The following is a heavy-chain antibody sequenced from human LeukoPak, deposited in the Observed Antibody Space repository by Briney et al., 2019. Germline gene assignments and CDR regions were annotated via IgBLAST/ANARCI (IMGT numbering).Heavy chain of an antibody. CDR1: GGSISSHY. Sequence: SETLSLTCTVSGGSISSHYWSWIRQPPAKGLEWIGYIYYSGSTNYNPSLKSRVTISVDTSKNQFSLKLSSVTAADTAVYYCARESYYYDSSGYYSDYFDYWGQGTLVTVSS. D-gene: IGHD3-22*01. CDR3: ARESYYYDSSGYYSDYFDY. CDR2: IYYSGST. J-gene: IGHJ4*02. V-gene: IGHV4-59*11.